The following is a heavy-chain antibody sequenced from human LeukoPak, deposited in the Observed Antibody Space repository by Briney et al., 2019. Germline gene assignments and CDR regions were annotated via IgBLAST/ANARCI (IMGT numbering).Heavy chain of an antibody. CDR3: ARVLEMATNFDY. CDR2: ISYDGSNK. J-gene: IGHJ4*02. Sequence: GGSLRLSCAASGFTFSSYAMHWVRQAPGKGLEWVAVISYDGSNKYYADSVKGRFTISRDNSKNTLYLQMNSLRAEDTAVYYCARVLEMATNFDYWGQGTLVTVSS. CDR1: GFTFSSYA. D-gene: IGHD5-24*01. V-gene: IGHV3-30-3*01.